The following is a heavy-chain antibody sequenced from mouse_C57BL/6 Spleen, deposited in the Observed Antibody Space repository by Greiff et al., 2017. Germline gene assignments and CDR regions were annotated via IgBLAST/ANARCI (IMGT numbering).Heavy chain of an antibody. D-gene: IGHD2-1*01. Sequence: EVKLVESEGGLVQPGSSMKLSCTASGFTFSDYYMAWVRQVPEKGLEWVANINYDGSSTYYLDSLKSRFIISRDNAKNILYLQMSSLKSEDTATYYCARESCFNYGNVYPHCDVWGTGTTVTVSS. J-gene: IGHJ1*03. CDR1: GFTFSDYY. V-gene: IGHV5-16*01. CDR3: ARESCFNYGNVYPHCDV. CDR2: INYDGSST.